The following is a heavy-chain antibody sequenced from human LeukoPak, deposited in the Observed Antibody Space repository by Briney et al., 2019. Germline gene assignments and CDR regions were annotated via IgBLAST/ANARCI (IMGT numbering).Heavy chain of an antibody. J-gene: IGHJ1*01. CDR3: SRGGPVAGTHKYFQH. CDR2: ISAYNGNT. CDR1: GYTFTSYD. D-gene: IGHD6-19*01. V-gene: IGHV1-18*01. Sequence: ASVKVSCKASGYTFTSYDINWVRQATGQGLEWMGWISAYNGNTNYAQKLQGRVTMTTDTSTSTAYMELSSLRSEDTAVYYCSRGGPVAGTHKYFQHWGQGTLVTVSS.